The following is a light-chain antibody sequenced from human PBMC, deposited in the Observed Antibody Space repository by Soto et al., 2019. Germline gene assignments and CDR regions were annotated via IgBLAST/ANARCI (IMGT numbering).Light chain of an antibody. Sequence: EIVMTQSPATLSVSPGERATLSCRASQTIKSNYLAWYQQTPGQAPRLLIYGASSRATGIPDRFSGSGSVTDFTLTISSLEPEDFAVYYCQQYGSSPWTFGQGTKVDIK. J-gene: IGKJ1*01. CDR3: QQYGSSPWT. CDR2: GAS. V-gene: IGKV3-20*01. CDR1: QTIKSNY.